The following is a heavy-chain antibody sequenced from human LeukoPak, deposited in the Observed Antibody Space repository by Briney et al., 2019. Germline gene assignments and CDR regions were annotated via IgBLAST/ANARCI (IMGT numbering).Heavy chain of an antibody. CDR2: INHSGST. J-gene: IGHJ4*02. Sequence: PSETLSLTCTVSGYSISGGYYWSWIRQPPGKGLEWIGEINHSGSTNYNPSLKSRVTISVDTSKKQFSLKMSSVTAADTAVYYCARVAPPNPYWGQGTLVTVSS. CDR1: GYSISGGYY. CDR3: ARVAPPNPY. V-gene: IGHV4-34*01.